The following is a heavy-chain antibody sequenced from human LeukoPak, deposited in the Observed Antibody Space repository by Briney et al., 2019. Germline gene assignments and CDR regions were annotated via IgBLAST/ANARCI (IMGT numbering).Heavy chain of an antibody. CDR3: TTNFFYSGPLDY. D-gene: IGHD3-10*01. CDR1: GFSFGHAW. Sequence: GGSLRLSCAASGFSFGHAWMSWVRQAPGKGLEWVGRIKSKTDGGTIDYAAPVKGRFSISRDDSKNTVYLQMNSLKTEDTAVYFCTTNFFYSGPLDYWGQGILVTVSS. CDR2: IKSKTDGGTI. V-gene: IGHV3-15*01. J-gene: IGHJ4*02.